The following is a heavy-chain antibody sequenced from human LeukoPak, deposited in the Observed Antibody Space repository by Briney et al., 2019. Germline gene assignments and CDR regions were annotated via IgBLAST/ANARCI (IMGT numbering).Heavy chain of an antibody. Sequence: GGALRLSCTASGFTFSSFAMNWVRQVPGKGLEWVSVVTGDSGTIHYSDSVKGRFTISRGNSKNTLYLQMNNLRAEDTAVYYCAKGWSGYFRSPFDLWGQGTMVTVSS. D-gene: IGHD3-3*01. J-gene: IGHJ3*01. V-gene: IGHV3-23*01. CDR1: GFTFSSFA. CDR3: AKGWSGYFRSPFDL. CDR2: VTGDSGTI.